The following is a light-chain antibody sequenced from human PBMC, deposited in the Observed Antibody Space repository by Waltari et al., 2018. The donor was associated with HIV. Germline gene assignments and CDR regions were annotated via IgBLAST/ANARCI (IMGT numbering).Light chain of an antibody. CDR2: AAS. CDR3: LQDYKAPYT. J-gene: IGKJ2*01. CDR1: QGVRND. Sequence: AIQMTQSPSSLSAAVGDRVTITCRASQGVRNDLGWYQQKSGKAPKLLIYAASALHSGVPSRFSGSGSGTDFTLTISSVQPEDFATYDCLQDYKAPYTFGQGTKLDIK. V-gene: IGKV1-6*01.